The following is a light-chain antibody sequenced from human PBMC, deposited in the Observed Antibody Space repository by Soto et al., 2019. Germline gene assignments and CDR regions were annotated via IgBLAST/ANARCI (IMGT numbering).Light chain of an antibody. CDR3: NSYTDSNTVI. CDR2: EVS. Sequence: QSVLTQPASVSGSPGQSITISCTGTSSDVGAYNYVYWYQHHPGKAPKVIIYEVSNRPSGVSNRFSGSKTGNTASLTISGLQAEDEADYYCNSYTDSNTVIFGGGTKLTVL. J-gene: IGLJ2*01. CDR1: SSDVGAYNY. V-gene: IGLV2-14*01.